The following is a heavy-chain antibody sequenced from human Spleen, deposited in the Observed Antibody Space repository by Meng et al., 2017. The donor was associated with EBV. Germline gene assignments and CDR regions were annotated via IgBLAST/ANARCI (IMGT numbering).Heavy chain of an antibody. D-gene: IGHD2-15*01. CDR1: GGCFSGHY. V-gene: IGHV4-34*02. Sequence: VHLKQWGAGLLKPSETLSLTCAVYGGCFSGHYWTWIRQPPGKGLEWIGEINHSGSTNYNPSLKSRVTISVDTSKNQFSLKLSSVTAADTAVYYCARGYCSGGSCYSDYWGQGTLVTVSS. CDR3: ARGYCSGGSCYSDY. CDR2: INHSGST. J-gene: IGHJ4*02.